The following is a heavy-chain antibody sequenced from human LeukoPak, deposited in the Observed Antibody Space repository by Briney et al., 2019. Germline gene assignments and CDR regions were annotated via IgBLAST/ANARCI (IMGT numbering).Heavy chain of an antibody. CDR1: GFTFSRYA. CDR2: ISDSSGHT. Sequence: PGGSLRLSCAASGFTFSRYAVSWVRQAPGKGLEWVSSISDSSGHTYYADSVRGRFTISRDNSKNTVFLQMNSLRAEDTAIYYCAKDGVWQSYYFDYWGQGTLVTVSS. J-gene: IGHJ4*02. D-gene: IGHD6-19*01. CDR3: AKDGVWQSYYFDY. V-gene: IGHV3-23*01.